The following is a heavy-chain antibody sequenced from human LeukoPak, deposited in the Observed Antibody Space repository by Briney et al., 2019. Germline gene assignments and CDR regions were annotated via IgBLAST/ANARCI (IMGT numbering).Heavy chain of an antibody. J-gene: IGHJ4*02. CDR3: ARGRGVVRGVIPQSYFDY. Sequence: SEALSLTCTVSGGSISSSSYYWGWIRQPPGKGLEWIGTIYYSGNTYYNPSLKSRVTISVDTSRNQFSLKLSSVTAADTAVYYCARGRGVVRGVIPQSYFDYWGQGTLVPVSS. CDR2: IYYSGNT. D-gene: IGHD3-10*01. V-gene: IGHV4-39*01. CDR1: GGSISSSSYY.